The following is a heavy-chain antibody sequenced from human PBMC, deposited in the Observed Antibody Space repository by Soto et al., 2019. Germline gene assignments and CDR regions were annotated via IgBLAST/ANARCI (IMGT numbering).Heavy chain of an antibody. J-gene: IGHJ3*02. CDR1: GGTFSSYA. CDR2: IIPIFGTA. Sequence: QVQLVQSGAEVKKPGSSVKVSCKASGGTFSSYAISWVRQAPGQGLEWMGGIIPIFGTANHAQKFQGRVTIXXDXSXXTAYMELSSLRSEDTAVYYCARGGDPVLTGGAFDIWGQGTMVTVSS. V-gene: IGHV1-69*12. D-gene: IGHD2-21*02. CDR3: ARGGDPVLTGGAFDI.